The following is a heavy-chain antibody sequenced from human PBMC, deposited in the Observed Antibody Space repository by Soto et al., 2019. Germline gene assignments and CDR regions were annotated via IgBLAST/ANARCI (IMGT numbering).Heavy chain of an antibody. CDR1: GGSVNGYF. Sequence: QVQLQQWGAGLLKPSETLSLTCAVYGGSVNGYFWSWIRQPPEKGLEWIGEIKDGGITNYSPSLTSRVTISADTSKNQFFLTLKSVTAADTAVYYCARGQVAIVATHWDQGTLVTVSS. V-gene: IGHV4-34*01. CDR3: ARGQVAIVATH. D-gene: IGHD5-12*01. J-gene: IGHJ1*01. CDR2: IKDGGIT.